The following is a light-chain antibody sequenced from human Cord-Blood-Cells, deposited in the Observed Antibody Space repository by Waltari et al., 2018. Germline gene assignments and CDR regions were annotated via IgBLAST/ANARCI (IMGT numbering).Light chain of an antibody. J-gene: IGLJ2*01. Sequence: QSALTQPASVSGSPGQSITISCTGTSSDVGSYNLVSWYQQQPGKAPKLMIYEGSKRPSGVSTRFSGCHSGNTASLTISGLQAEDEADYYCCSYAGSSTVVFGGGTKLTVL. CDR3: CSYAGSSTVV. CDR1: SSDVGSYNL. CDR2: EGS. V-gene: IGLV2-23*01.